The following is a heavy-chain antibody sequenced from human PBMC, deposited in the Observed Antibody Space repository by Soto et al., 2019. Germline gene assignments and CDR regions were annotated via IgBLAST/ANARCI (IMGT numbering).Heavy chain of an antibody. CDR1: GGSFSGYY. CDR2: INHSGST. CDR3: ARGRATVVTLPEGYFDH. V-gene: IGHV4-34*01. Sequence: SETLSLTCAVYGGSFSGYYWSWIRQPPGKGLERIGEINHSGSTNDNPSLKSRVTISVDTSKNQFSLKLSSVTAADTAVYYCARGRATVVTLPEGYFDHWGRGTLVTVSS. J-gene: IGHJ2*01. D-gene: IGHD4-17*01.